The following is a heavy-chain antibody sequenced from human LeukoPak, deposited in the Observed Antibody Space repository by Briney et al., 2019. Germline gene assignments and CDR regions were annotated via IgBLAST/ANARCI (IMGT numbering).Heavy chain of an antibody. Sequence: PSETLSLTCAVSGGSISSSNWWSWVRQPPGKGLEWIGEIYHSGSTNYNPSLKSRVTISVDKSKNQFSLKLSSVTAADTAVYYCARSKPPGHITMVRGPSRTFDYWGQGTLVTVSS. D-gene: IGHD3-10*01. CDR1: GGSISSSNW. CDR2: IYHSGST. CDR3: ARSKPPGHITMVRGPSRTFDY. V-gene: IGHV4-4*02. J-gene: IGHJ4*02.